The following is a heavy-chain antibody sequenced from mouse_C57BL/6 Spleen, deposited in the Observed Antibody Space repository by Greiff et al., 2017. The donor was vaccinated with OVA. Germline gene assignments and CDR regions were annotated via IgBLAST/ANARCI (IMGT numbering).Heavy chain of an antibody. D-gene: IGHD2-5*01. V-gene: IGHV1-81*01. Sequence: QVQLQQSGAELARPGASVKLSCKASGYTFTSYGISWVKQRTGQGLEWIGEIYPRSGNTYYNEKFKGKATLTADKSSSTAYMELRSLTSEDSAVYFCARGESNYPYFDYWGQGTTLTVSS. CDR2: IYPRSGNT. CDR1: GYTFTSYG. J-gene: IGHJ2*01. CDR3: ARGESNYPYFDY.